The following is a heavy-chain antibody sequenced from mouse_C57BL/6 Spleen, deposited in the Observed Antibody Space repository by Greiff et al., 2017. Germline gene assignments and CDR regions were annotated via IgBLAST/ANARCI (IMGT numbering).Heavy chain of an antibody. J-gene: IGHJ3*01. CDR2: ISYSGST. CDR3: ARRDDGYYGGFAY. CDR1: GYSITSGYD. Sequence: EVQLQQSGPGMVKPSQSLSLTCTVTGYSITSGYDWHWIRPFPGNKLEWMGYISYSGSTNYNPSLKSRISITHDTSKNHFFLKLNSVTTEDTATYYCARRDDGYYGGFAYWGQGTLVTVSA. D-gene: IGHD2-3*01. V-gene: IGHV3-1*01.